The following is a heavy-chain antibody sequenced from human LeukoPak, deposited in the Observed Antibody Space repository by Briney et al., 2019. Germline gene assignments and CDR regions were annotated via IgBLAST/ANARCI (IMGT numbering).Heavy chain of an antibody. CDR2: ISYEGSTK. D-gene: IGHD3-10*01. CDR1: GLTFSDYG. J-gene: IGHJ4*02. CDR3: AKAKSGTYYKGDYYFDY. V-gene: IGHV3-30*18. Sequence: PGGSLRLSCAASGLTFSDYGMHWVRQAPGKGLEWVAVISYEGSTKYYADSVKGRFTISRDNSRNTLYLQMNSLRTEDTAVYYCAKAKSGTYYKGDYYFDYWGQGTLVTVSS.